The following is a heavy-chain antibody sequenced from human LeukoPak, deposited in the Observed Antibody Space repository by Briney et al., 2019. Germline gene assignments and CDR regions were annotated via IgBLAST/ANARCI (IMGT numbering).Heavy chain of an antibody. Sequence: PGESLRLSCAASGFTFSSYGMHWVRQAPGKGLEWVAVISYDGRNKYYADSVKGRFTISRDNSNNTLYLQMNSLRAEDTAVYYCAKDYLNGIQLWLFYFDYWGQGTLVTVSS. CDR1: GFTFSSYG. CDR3: AKDYLNGIQLWLFYFDY. CDR2: ISYDGRNK. D-gene: IGHD5-18*01. J-gene: IGHJ4*02. V-gene: IGHV3-30*18.